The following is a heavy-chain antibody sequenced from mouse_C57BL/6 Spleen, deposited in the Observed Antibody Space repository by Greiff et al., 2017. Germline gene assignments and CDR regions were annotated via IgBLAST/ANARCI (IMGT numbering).Heavy chain of an antibody. D-gene: IGHD1-1*01. Sequence: EVKLVESEGGLVQPGSSMKLSCTASGFTFSDYYMAWVRQVPEKGLEWVANINYDGSSTYYLDSLKSRFIISRDNAKNILYLQMSSLKSEDTATYYCARAINYYGPYFDYWGQGTTLTVSS. V-gene: IGHV5-16*01. CDR3: ARAINYYGPYFDY. CDR2: INYDGSST. J-gene: IGHJ2*01. CDR1: GFTFSDYY.